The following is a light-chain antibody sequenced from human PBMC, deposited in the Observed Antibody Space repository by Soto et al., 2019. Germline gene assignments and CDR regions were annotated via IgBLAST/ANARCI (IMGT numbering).Light chain of an antibody. CDR2: AAS. CDR3: QQSYSTPFT. J-gene: IGKJ3*01. Sequence: DIQMTQSPSSLSASVGDRVTITCGASQSISSYLNWYQQKPGKAPKLLIYAASSLQSGVPSRFSGSGSGTDFTLTISSLQPEDFATYYCQQSYSTPFTFGPGTKVIS. CDR1: QSISSY. V-gene: IGKV1-39*01.